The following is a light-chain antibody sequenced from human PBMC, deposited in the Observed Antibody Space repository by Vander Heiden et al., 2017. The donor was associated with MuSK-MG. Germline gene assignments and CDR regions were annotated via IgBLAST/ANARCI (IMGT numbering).Light chain of an antibody. CDR3: QDRDSTPCT. J-gene: IGKJ2*02. V-gene: IGKV1-39*01. CDR2: AAS. Sequence: DIQMTQSPSSLSASVGDRVTITCRASQSISSYLNWYQQKPGKAPKLLIYAASSLQSAVPSRFSGSASGTDFTLTISRLQPEDIATYYWQDRDSTPCTFGPGTKLEIK. CDR1: QSISSY.